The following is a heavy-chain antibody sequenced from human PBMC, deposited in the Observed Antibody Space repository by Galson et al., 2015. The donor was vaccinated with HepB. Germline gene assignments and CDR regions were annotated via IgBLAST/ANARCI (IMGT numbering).Heavy chain of an antibody. J-gene: IGHJ6*02. CDR3: ARRWGRYGSGTKYGMDV. CDR2: IYPGDSDT. CDR1: GYSFTSYW. V-gene: IGHV5-51*01. Sequence: QSGAEVKKPGESLKISCKGSGYSFTSYWIGWVRQMPGKGLEWMGIIYPGDSDTRYSPSFQGQVTISADKSISTAYLQWSSLKASDTAMYYCARRWGRYGSGTKYGMDVWGQGTTVTVSS. D-gene: IGHD3-10*01.